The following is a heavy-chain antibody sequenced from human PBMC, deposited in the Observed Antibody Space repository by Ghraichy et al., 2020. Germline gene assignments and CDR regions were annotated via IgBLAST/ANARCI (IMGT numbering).Heavy chain of an antibody. CDR2: IDQTGNSA. J-gene: IGHJ4*02. CDR3: ANTDSTGWYGEYFES. CDR1: GFPFNLHA. Sequence: GGSPRLSCEGSGFPFNLHAMHWVRQAPGKGLEWVSTIDQTGNSAYYADSVQGRFTTSRDNSRKTLFLQMNSLRAEDTAKYFCANTDSTGWYGEYFESWGQGSQVTVSS. D-gene: IGHD6-13*01. V-gene: IGHV3-23*05.